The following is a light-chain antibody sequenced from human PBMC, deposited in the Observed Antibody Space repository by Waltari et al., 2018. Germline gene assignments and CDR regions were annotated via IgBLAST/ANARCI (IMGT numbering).Light chain of an antibody. CDR1: QSVSSY. CDR2: DAS. V-gene: IGKV3-11*01. CDR3: QQRSN. J-gene: IGKJ4*01. Sequence: ELVLTQSPATLPLSPGERATLSCRASQSVSSYLAWYQQKPGQAPRLLIYDASNRATGIPARFSGSGSGTDFTLTISSLEPEDFAVYYCQQRSNFGGGTKVEIK.